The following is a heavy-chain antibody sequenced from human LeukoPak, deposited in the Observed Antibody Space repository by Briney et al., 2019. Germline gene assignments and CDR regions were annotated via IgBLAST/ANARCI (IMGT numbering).Heavy chain of an antibody. CDR3: AREREEAYGSGSYTFDH. Sequence: ASVKVSCKASGYTFTNYAFSWVRQAPGQGLEWMGWINTNNGNTNYVKRLQGRVTMTTDTSTTTAYMELRSLISDDTAVYYCAREREEAYGSGSYTFDHWGQGTLVTVSS. CDR1: GYTFTNYA. V-gene: IGHV1-18*01. CDR2: INTNNGNT. D-gene: IGHD3-10*01. J-gene: IGHJ4*02.